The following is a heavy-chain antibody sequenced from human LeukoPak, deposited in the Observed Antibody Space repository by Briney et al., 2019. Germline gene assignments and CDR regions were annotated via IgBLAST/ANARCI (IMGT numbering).Heavy chain of an antibody. Sequence: ASVKLSCKASGYTFIAYHMHWVRQAPGQGLEWMGRIHPSSGATNYAQRFQGRVTMTRDTSISTVYMELSRLRSDDTAVYYCARVGYYESSGYYEYWGQGTLVTVSS. V-gene: IGHV1-2*06. CDR3: ARVGYYESSGYYEY. CDR2: IHPSSGAT. J-gene: IGHJ4*02. D-gene: IGHD3-22*01. CDR1: GYTFIAYH.